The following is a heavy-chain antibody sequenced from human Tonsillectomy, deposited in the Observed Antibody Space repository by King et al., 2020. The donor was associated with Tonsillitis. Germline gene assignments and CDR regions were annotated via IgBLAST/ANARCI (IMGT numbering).Heavy chain of an antibody. Sequence: VQLVESGPEVKKPGASVKVSCKASGYTFSSYDINWVRQSIGQGLEWMGWLNPNSKDTGYAQKFQGRATMTTDTSTNTVYLELSSLTSEDTAVYYCARLNLHRGVWQDFDLWGQGTLVTVSS. V-gene: IGHV1-8*01. J-gene: IGHJ4*02. D-gene: IGHD3-10*01. CDR2: LNPNSKDT. CDR1: GYTFSSYD. CDR3: ARLNLHRGVWQDFDL.